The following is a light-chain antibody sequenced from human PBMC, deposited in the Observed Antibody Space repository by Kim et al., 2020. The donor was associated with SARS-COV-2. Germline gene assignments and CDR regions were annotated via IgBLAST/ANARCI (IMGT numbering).Light chain of an antibody. Sequence: SPGERATLSCRASQSVSSRNLAWYQQKPGQAPRLLIYGASSRATGIPDRFSGSGSGTDFTLTISRLEPEDFAVYYCQQYGNAPRSFGQGTKLEI. CDR1: QSVSSRN. V-gene: IGKV3-20*01. CDR2: GAS. J-gene: IGKJ2*03. CDR3: QQYGNAPRS.